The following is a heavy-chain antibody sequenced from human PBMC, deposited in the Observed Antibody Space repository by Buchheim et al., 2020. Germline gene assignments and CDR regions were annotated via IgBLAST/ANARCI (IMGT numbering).Heavy chain of an antibody. CDR1: GFTFSTYG. CDR3: AKDRQQLVQGDNYYYYMDV. V-gene: IGHV3-30*18. J-gene: IGHJ6*03. D-gene: IGHD6-13*01. Sequence: QVQLVESGGGVVQPGRSLRLSCAASGFTFSTYGMHWVRQAPGKGLEWVAVISYDGSDKYYADSVKGRFTVSRGKSKNTLYLEMNRRRTEDTAVYYCAKDRQQLVQGDNYYYYMDVWGKGTT. CDR2: ISYDGSDK.